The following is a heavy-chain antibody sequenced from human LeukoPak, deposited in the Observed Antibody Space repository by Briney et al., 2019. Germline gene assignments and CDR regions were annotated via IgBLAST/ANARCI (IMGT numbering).Heavy chain of an antibody. V-gene: IGHV1-2*02. CDR2: INANSGDT. CDR1: GYTFTGYY. J-gene: IGHJ4*02. CDR3: AREPPGTSGNDY. D-gene: IGHD5-12*01. Sequence: ASVKVSCKASGYTFTGYYMHWVRQAPGQGLEWMGWINANSGDTNYAQKFQGRVTMTRDTSINTAYMELSGLRPDDTAVYYCAREPPGTSGNDYWGQETLLTVSS.